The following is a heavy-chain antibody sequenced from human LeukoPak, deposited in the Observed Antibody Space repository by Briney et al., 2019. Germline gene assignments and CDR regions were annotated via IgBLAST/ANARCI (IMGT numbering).Heavy chain of an antibody. Sequence: GGSLRLSCAASGFTFSSYSMNWVRQAPGKGLEWVSSISSSSSYIYYADSVKGRFTISRDNAKNSLYLQMNSLRAEDTAVYYCAKVPSGRYCSGGYCYFDYWGQGTLVTVSS. D-gene: IGHD2-15*01. J-gene: IGHJ4*02. CDR1: GFTFSSYS. V-gene: IGHV3-21*01. CDR2: ISSSSSYI. CDR3: AKVPSGRYCSGGYCYFDY.